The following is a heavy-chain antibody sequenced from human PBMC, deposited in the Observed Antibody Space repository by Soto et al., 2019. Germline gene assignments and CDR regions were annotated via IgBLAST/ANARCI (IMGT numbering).Heavy chain of an antibody. V-gene: IGHV4-39*01. CDR2: IYYSGST. CDR3: ARQGSYYYNSSGYYYPYYYYGMDV. Sequence: SETLSLTCTVSGGSISSSSYYWGWIRQPPGKGLEWIGSIYYSGSTYYNPSLKSRVTISVDTSKNQFSLKLSSVTAADTAVYYCARQGSYYYNSSGYYYPYYYYGMDVWGQGTTVTVSS. CDR1: GGSISSSSYY. D-gene: IGHD3-22*01. J-gene: IGHJ6*02.